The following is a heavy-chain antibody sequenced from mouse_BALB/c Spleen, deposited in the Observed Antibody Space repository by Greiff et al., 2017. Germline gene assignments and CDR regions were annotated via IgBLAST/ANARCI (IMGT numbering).Heavy chain of an antibody. CDR2: IDPENGDT. Sequence: VQLQQSGAELVRSGASVKLSCTASGFNIKDYYMHWVKQRPEQGLEWIGWIDPENGDTEYAPKFQGKATMTADTSSNTAYLQLSSLTSEDTAVYYCDEEVGAYWGEEGTVAVSA. J-gene: IGHJ3*01. CDR3: DEEVGAY. V-gene: IGHV14-4*02. CDR1: GFNIKDYY.